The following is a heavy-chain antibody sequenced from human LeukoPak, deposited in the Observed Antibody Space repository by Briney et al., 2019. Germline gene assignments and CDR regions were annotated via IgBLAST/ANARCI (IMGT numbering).Heavy chain of an antibody. CDR3: AREVVSGDSPDY. CDR1: GFTFSSYS. V-gene: IGHV3-21*01. J-gene: IGHJ4*02. D-gene: IGHD2-21*01. CDR2: ISSSSSYI. Sequence: GGSLRLSCAASGFTFSSYSMNWVRQAPGKGLEWVSSISSSSSYIYYADSVKGRFTISRDNAKNSLYLQMNSLRAEDTAVYYCAREVVSGDSPDYWGKETLVTVSS.